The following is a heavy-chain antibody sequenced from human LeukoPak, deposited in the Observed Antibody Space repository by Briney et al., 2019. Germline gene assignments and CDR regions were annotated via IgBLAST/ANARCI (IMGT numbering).Heavy chain of an antibody. V-gene: IGHV3-30*02. J-gene: IGHJ3*01. CDR3: ARDLTTVVTPNAFDV. CDR1: GFTFSSYG. Sequence: GGSLRLSCAASGFTFSSYGMHWVRQAPGKGLEWVAFIRYDGSNKYYADSVKGRFTISRDNSKNTLYLQMNSLRAEDTAVYYCARDLTTVVTPNAFDVWGQGTMVTVSS. D-gene: IGHD4-23*01. CDR2: IRYDGSNK.